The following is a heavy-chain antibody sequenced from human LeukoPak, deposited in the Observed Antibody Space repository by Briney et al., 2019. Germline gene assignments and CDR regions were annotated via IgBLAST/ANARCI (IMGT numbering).Heavy chain of an antibody. CDR3: AREDYYDSSGYFDY. V-gene: IGHV1-69*05. J-gene: IGHJ4*02. Sequence: SVKVSCKASGGTFSSYAISWVRQAPGQGLEWMGRIIPIFGTANYAQKFQGRVTITTDESTSTAYMELSSLRSEDTAVYYCAREDYYDSSGYFDYWGQGTLVTVSS. CDR2: IIPIFGTA. CDR1: GGTFSSYA. D-gene: IGHD3-22*01.